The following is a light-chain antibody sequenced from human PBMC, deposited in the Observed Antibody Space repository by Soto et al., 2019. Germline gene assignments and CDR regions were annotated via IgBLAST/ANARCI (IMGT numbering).Light chain of an antibody. Sequence: QSALTQPASVSGSPGQSITISCTGTSSDVGGYNYVSWYQQHPGKAPKLMIYEVSNRPSGVSNRFSGSKSGNTASLTISGLQAEDEADYSCSSYTSSSTPYVFGTGTKLPS. CDR1: SSDVGGYNY. V-gene: IGLV2-14*01. CDR3: SSYTSSSTPYV. CDR2: EVS. J-gene: IGLJ1*01.